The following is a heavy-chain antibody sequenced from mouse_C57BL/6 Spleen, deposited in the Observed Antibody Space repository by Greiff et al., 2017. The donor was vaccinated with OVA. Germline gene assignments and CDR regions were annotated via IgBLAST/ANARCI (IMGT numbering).Heavy chain of an antibody. CDR3: AREMVMDY. V-gene: IGHV1-26*01. CDR2: INPNNGGT. J-gene: IGHJ4*01. Sequence: EVQLQQSGPELVKPGASVKISCKASGYTFTDYYMNWVKQSHGKSLEWIGDINPNNGGTSYNQKFKGKATLTVDKSSSTAYMELRSLTSEDSAVYYCAREMVMDYWGQGTSVTVSS. D-gene: IGHD2-3*01. CDR1: GYTFTDYY.